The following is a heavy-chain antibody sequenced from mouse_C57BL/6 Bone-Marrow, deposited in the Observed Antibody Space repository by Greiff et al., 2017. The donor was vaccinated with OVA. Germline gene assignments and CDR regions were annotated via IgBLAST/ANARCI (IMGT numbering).Heavy chain of an antibody. D-gene: IGHD4-1*01. J-gene: IGHJ3*01. CDR1: GYTFTSYW. CDR2: IDPSDSET. CDR3: ARAELGRGGFAY. Sequence: QVQLKQPGAELVRPGSSVKLSCKASGYTFTSYWMHWVKQRPIQGLEWIGNIDPSDSETHYNQKFKDKATLTVDKSSSTAYMQLSSLTSEDSAVYYCARAELGRGGFAYWGQGTLVTVSA. V-gene: IGHV1-52*01.